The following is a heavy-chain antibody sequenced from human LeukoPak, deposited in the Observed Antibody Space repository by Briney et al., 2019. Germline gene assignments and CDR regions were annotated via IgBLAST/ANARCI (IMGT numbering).Heavy chain of an antibody. CDR3: ARDTRRGAAGGDAFDI. CDR1: GFTFSSYG. V-gene: IGHV3-33*01. D-gene: IGHD1-26*01. J-gene: IGHJ3*02. CDR2: IWYDGSNK. Sequence: TGGSLRLSCAASGFTFSSYGMHWVRQAPGKGLEWVADIWYDGSNKYYADSVKGRFTISRDNSENTLYLQMNSLRAEDTAVYYCARDTRRGAAGGDAFDIWGQGTMVTVSS.